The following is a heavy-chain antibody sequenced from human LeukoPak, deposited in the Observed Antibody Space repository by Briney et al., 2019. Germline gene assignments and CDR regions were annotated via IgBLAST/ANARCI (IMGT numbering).Heavy chain of an antibody. CDR2: ISSNGGST. D-gene: IGHD3-16*02. Sequence: GGSLRLSCVVSGFTFSSYAMHWVRQAPGKGLEYVSAISSNGGSTYYANSVKGRFTISRDNAKNTLYLQMNSLRAEDTAVYYCARGKGTLTRPPRPYDYVWGSYRFWYFDYWGQGTLVTVSS. J-gene: IGHJ4*02. V-gene: IGHV3-64*01. CDR1: GFTFSSYA. CDR3: ARGKGTLTRPPRPYDYVWGSYRFWYFDY.